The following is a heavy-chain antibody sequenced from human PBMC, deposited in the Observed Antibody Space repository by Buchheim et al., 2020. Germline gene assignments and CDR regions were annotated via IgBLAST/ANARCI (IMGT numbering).Heavy chain of an antibody. CDR2: ISGSGDST. Sequence: EVQLLESGGGLVQPGGSLRLSCAASGFTFSSYAMSWVRQAPGKGLEWVSVISGSGDSTYYADSVKGRFTISRDNSNNTLYLQLNSLRAEDTAVYYYAKGGYSYGIYYFDYWGQGTL. D-gene: IGHD5-18*01. CDR3: AKGGYSYGIYYFDY. J-gene: IGHJ4*02. V-gene: IGHV3-23*01. CDR1: GFTFSSYA.